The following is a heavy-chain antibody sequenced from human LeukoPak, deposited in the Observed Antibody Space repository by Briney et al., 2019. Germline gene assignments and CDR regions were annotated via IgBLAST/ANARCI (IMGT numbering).Heavy chain of an antibody. CDR2: ISGSGGST. Sequence: AGGSLRLSCAASGFTFSSDAMSWVRQAPGKGLEWVSAISGSGGSTYYADSVKGRFTISRDNSKNTLYLQMNSLRAEDTAMYYCAKDMGRRSIAVDGPKYRSAWYLDYWGQGTLVTVSS. CDR3: AKDMGRRSIAVDGPKYRSAWYLDY. CDR1: GFTFSSDA. J-gene: IGHJ4*02. D-gene: IGHD6-13*01. V-gene: IGHV3-23*01.